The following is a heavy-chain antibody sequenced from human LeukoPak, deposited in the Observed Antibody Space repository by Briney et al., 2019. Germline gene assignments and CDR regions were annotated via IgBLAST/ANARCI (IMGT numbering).Heavy chain of an antibody. Sequence: GASVKVSCKASGGTFSSYAISWVRQAPGQGLEWMGGIIPIFGTANYAQKFQGRVTITADESTSTAYMELSSLRSEDTAVYYCASSGGESYSSSGYYYYMDVWGKGTTVTVSS. CDR2: IIPIFGTA. CDR3: ASSGGESYSSSGYYYYMDV. D-gene: IGHD6-6*01. J-gene: IGHJ6*03. V-gene: IGHV1-69*01. CDR1: GGTFSSYA.